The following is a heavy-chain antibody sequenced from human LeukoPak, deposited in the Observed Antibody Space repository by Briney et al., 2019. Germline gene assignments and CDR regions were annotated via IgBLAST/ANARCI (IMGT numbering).Heavy chain of an antibody. CDR1: GFTFTSYG. V-gene: IGHV3-30*03. CDR2: ITYDGYYK. D-gene: IGHD3-10*01. Sequence: GTSLRLSCAASGFTFTSYGMHWVRQSPGKGLEWVALITYDGYYKYHSDSVKGRFTISSDTSKNTLYLQMNSLRAEDTAVYYCARDLSPVVRASPMGYWGQGTLVTVPS. CDR3: ARDLSPVVRASPMGY. J-gene: IGHJ4*02.